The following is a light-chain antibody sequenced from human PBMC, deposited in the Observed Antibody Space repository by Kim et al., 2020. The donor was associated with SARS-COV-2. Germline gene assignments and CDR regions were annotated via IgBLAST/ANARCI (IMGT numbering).Light chain of an antibody. J-gene: IGLJ2*01. CDR3: SSYTSSSSLV. Sequence: GQSITSSCTGTSSDVSGCNYGSWYQQHPGKAPKLMFYDVSSRPSGVSTRLSASTSRNTADLTIAWLQAAEEDDYYCSSYTSSSSLVFVGGTQLTVL. CDR1: SSDVSGCNY. CDR2: DVS. V-gene: IGLV2-14*03.